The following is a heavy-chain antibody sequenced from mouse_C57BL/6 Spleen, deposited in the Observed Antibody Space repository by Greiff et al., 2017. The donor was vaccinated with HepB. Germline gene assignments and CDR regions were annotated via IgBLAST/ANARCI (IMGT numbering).Heavy chain of an antibody. Sequence: QVQLQQSGAELARPGASVKLSCKASGYTFTSYGISWVKQRTGQGLEWIGEIYPRSGNTYYNEKFKGKATLTADKSSSTAYMELRSLTSEDSAVYFCARCGVVITTVVVHFDYWGQGTTLTVSS. D-gene: IGHD1-1*01. CDR1: GYTFTSYG. CDR3: ARCGVVITTVVVHFDY. CDR2: IYPRSGNT. J-gene: IGHJ2*01. V-gene: IGHV1-81*01.